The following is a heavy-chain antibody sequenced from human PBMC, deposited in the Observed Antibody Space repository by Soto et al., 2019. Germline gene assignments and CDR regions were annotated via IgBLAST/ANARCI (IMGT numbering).Heavy chain of an antibody. J-gene: IGHJ6*02. D-gene: IGHD3-10*01. CDR1: GGSISSYY. CDR2: IYYSGST. Sequence: SETLSLTCTVSGGSISSYYWSWIRQPPGKGLEWIGYIYYSGSTNYNPSLKSRVTISVDTSKNQFSLKLSSVTAAETAVYYCARGVGELLSLAYGMDVWGQGTTVTVSS. CDR3: ARGVGELLSLAYGMDV. V-gene: IGHV4-59*01.